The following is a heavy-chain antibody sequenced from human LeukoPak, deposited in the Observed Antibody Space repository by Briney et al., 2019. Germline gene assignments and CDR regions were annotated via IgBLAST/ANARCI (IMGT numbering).Heavy chain of an antibody. J-gene: IGHJ5*02. V-gene: IGHV1-69*13. CDR1: GGTFSSYA. CDR2: IIPIFGTA. D-gene: IGHD3-22*01. Sequence: ASVKVSCKASGGTFSSYAISWVRQAPGKGLEWMGGIIPIFGTANYAQKFQGRVTTTADESTSTAYMELSSLRSEDTAVYYCARGSNYYDSSGYYYHWFDPWGQGTLVTVSS. CDR3: ARGSNYYDSSGYYYHWFDP.